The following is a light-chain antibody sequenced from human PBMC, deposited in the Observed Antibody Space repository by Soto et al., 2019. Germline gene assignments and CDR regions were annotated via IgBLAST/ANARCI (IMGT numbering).Light chain of an antibody. Sequence: QSALTQPRSVSGSPGQSVTISCTGTRSDVGGYDYVSWYQQYPGKAPKLMIYDVIKRPSGVPDRLSGYKSGNTASLTISGIQAEDDDDYSCCSDAGSYNVVFGGGTKLTVL. CDR3: CSDAGSYNVV. CDR1: RSDVGGYDY. V-gene: IGLV2-11*01. J-gene: IGLJ2*01. CDR2: DVI.